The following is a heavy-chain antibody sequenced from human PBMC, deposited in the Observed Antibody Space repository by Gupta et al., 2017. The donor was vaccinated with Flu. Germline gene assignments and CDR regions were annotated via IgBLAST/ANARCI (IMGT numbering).Heavy chain of an antibody. CDR3: ARAIYYGSGNYYKPFDY. D-gene: IGHD3-10*01. V-gene: IGHV1-2*06. J-gene: IGHJ4*02. Sequence: VRQAPGQGLEWMGRINPNSGGTNYAQKFQGRVTMTRDTSISTAYMEVSRLRSDDTAVYYCARAIYYGSGNYYKPFDYWGQGTLVTVSS. CDR2: INPNSGGT.